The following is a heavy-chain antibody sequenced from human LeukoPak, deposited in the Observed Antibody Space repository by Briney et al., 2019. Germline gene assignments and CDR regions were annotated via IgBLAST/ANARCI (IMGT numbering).Heavy chain of an antibody. D-gene: IGHD3-10*01. CDR2: ISSRSSTI. Sequence: GGSLRLSCAASGFTFSSYSMNWVRQAPGKGLEWVSYISSRSSTIYYADSVKGRFTISRDNATNSLYLQMNSLRAEDTAVYYCARGRVGYYASWFDPWGQGTLVTVSS. V-gene: IGHV3-48*04. J-gene: IGHJ5*02. CDR1: GFTFSSYS. CDR3: ARGRVGYYASWFDP.